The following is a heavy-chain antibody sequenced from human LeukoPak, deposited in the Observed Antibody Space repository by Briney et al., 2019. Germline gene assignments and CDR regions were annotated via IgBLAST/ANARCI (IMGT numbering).Heavy chain of an antibody. CDR1: GYTFTGYY. CDR2: INPSGGST. Sequence: ASVKLSCKASGYTFTGYYMHWVRQAPGQGLEWMGAINPSGGSTNYAEKFQGRVTMTRHTSTSTAYMELSSLRSEDTAVYYCARGAVAVLRSWFDPWGQGTLVTVSS. V-gene: IGHV1-46*01. D-gene: IGHD6-19*01. CDR3: ARGAVAVLRSWFDP. J-gene: IGHJ5*02.